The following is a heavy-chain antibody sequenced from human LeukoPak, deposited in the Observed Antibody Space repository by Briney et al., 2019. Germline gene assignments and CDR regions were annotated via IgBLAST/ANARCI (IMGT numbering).Heavy chain of an antibody. CDR3: ATAREYSSSSYLGYFDY. J-gene: IGHJ4*02. CDR1: GFTFSNVW. Sequence: GGSLRLSCAASGFTFSNVWMTWVRQAPGKGLEWVSAISGSGGSTYYADSVKGRFTISRDNSKNTLYLQMNSLRAEDTAVYYCATAREYSSSSYLGYFDYWGQGTLVTVSS. CDR2: ISGSGGST. V-gene: IGHV3-23*01. D-gene: IGHD6-6*01.